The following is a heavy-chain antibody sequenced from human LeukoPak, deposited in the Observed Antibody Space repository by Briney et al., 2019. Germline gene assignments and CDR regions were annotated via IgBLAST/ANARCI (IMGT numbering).Heavy chain of an antibody. CDR3: ARDQGNFWSGYYNDY. D-gene: IGHD3-3*01. J-gene: IGHJ4*02. V-gene: IGHV3-7*01. CDR2: IKQDGSEK. Sequence: GGSLRLSCAASGFTFSSYWMSWVRQAPGKGLEWVANIKQDGSEKYYVDPVKGRFTISRDNAKNSLYLQMNSLRAEDTAVYYCARDQGNFWSGYYNDYWGQGTLVTVSS. CDR1: GFTFSSYW.